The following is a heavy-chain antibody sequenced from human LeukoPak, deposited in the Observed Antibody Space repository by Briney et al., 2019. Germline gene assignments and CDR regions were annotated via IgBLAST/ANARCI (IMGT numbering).Heavy chain of an antibody. Sequence: SETLSLTCTVSGDSIRNYHWSWIRQPPGKGLEWIAYIYDTENTNYNPSLESRVTISIDTSKNQFSLKLSSVTAADTAIYYCARGGSGNIVWFDPWGQGTLVTVSS. V-gene: IGHV4-59*01. D-gene: IGHD3-10*01. J-gene: IGHJ5*02. CDR2: IYDTENT. CDR3: ARGGSGNIVWFDP. CDR1: GDSIRNYH.